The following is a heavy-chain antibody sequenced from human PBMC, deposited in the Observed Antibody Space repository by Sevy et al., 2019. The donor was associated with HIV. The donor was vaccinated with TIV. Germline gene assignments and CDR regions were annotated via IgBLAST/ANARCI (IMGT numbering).Heavy chain of an antibody. CDR2: IIPIFGTA. CDR3: ARERQQLVLWSSFDY. V-gene: IGHV1-69*13. D-gene: IGHD6-13*01. CDR1: GGTFSSYA. Sequence: ASVKVSCKASGGTFSSYAISWVRQAPGQGLEWMGGIIPIFGTANYAQKFQGRVTITADESRSTAYMELSSLRSEDTAVYYCARERQQLVLWSSFDYWGQGTLVTVSS. J-gene: IGHJ4*02.